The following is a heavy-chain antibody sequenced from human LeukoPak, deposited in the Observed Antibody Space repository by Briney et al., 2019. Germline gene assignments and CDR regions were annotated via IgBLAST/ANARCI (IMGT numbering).Heavy chain of an antibody. Sequence: VASLKVSCKASGRLFSSYGIAWVRQAPGEGLEWLGWISNFDGDTKVAENLQGRVTLTTDTPTSTAYMELRSLKSDDTAVYYCVRARGCSNCLLTDGFDSWGQGTKVTVSS. CDR1: GRLFSSYG. J-gene: IGHJ3*01. D-gene: IGHD6-13*01. CDR3: VRARGCSNCLLTDGFDS. CDR2: ISNFDGDT. V-gene: IGHV1-18*01.